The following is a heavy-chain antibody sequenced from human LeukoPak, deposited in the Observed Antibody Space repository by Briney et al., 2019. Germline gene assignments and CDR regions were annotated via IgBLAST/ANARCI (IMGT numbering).Heavy chain of an antibody. V-gene: IGHV3-49*04. Sequence: GGSLRLSCTASGFTFGDHALSWVRQAPGKGLEWVGFIRSKAYAGTTEYAASVEGRFTISRDDSKSIAYLQMNSLKTEDTAVYYCTRGGDFGVPAPLGIDAFDIWGQGTMVTVSS. CDR2: IRSKAYAGTT. CDR1: GFTFGDHA. J-gene: IGHJ3*02. D-gene: IGHD2-2*01. CDR3: TRGGDFGVPAPLGIDAFDI.